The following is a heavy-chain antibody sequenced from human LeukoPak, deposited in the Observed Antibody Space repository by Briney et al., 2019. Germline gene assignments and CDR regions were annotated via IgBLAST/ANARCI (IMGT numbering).Heavy chain of an antibody. J-gene: IGHJ5*02. Sequence: PSETLSLTCAVYGVSFSGYYWSWIRQPPGKGLEWIGEINHSGSTNYNPSLKSRVTISVDTSKNQFSLKLSSVTAADTAVYYCARGSCSSTSCYVMGNWFDPWGQGTLVTVSS. V-gene: IGHV4-34*01. CDR3: ARGSCSSTSCYVMGNWFDP. D-gene: IGHD2-2*01. CDR2: INHSGST. CDR1: GVSFSGYY.